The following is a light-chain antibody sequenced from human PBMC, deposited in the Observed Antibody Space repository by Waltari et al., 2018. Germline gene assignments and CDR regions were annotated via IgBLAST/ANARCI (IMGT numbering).Light chain of an antibody. J-gene: IGLJ2*01. CDR3: QSYDRSLSGSV. Sequence: QSVLTQPPSVSGAPGQRVTISCTGSSSHIGAGYDAHWYQHLPGTGPKLSICGDNNRPSWVPGRFSGSESGTSASLAITGLQAEDEADYYCQSYDRSLSGSVFGGGTKLTVL. CDR1: SSHIGAGYD. V-gene: IGLV1-40*01. CDR2: GDN.